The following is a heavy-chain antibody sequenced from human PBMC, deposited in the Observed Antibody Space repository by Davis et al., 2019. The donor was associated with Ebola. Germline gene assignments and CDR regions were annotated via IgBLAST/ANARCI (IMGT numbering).Heavy chain of an antibody. CDR1: GFTFDDYG. D-gene: IGHD1-26*01. Sequence: GESLKIPCAASGFTFDDYGMSWVRQAPGKGLEWVSGINWNGGSTGYADSVKGRFTISRDNAKNSLYLQMNSLRAEDTALYYCARDEGGFALWGQGTLVTVSS. CDR3: ARDEGGFAL. J-gene: IGHJ4*02. V-gene: IGHV3-20*04. CDR2: INWNGGST.